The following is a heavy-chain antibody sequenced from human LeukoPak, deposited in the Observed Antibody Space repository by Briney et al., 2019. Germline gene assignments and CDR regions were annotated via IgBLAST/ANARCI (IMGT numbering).Heavy chain of an antibody. CDR1: RFTFSNAW. CDR2: IKSKTDGGTT. V-gene: IGHV3-15*01. J-gene: IGHJ4*02. D-gene: IGHD4-17*01. CDR3: TTGGTVTFDY. Sequence: PGVSLRLSCAASRFTFSNAWMIWVRQAPGKGLEEGGRIKSKTDGGTTDYDAPVKGRFTISRDDSKNTLYLQMNSLKTEDTAVYYCTTGGTVTFDYWGQGTLVTVSS.